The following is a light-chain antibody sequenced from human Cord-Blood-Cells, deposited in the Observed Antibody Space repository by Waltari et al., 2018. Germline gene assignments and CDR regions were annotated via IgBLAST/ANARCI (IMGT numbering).Light chain of an antibody. V-gene: IGKV1-33*01. CDR1: QDISNY. J-gene: IGKJ4*01. CDR2: DAS. Sequence: DIQMTQSPSSLSAPVGDRVTITCQASQDISNYLNWYQQKPGKAPQLLIYDASNLETGVPSRFSGSGSGTDFTFTISSLQPEDISTYYCQQYDNLPLTFGGGTKVEIK. CDR3: QQYDNLPLT.